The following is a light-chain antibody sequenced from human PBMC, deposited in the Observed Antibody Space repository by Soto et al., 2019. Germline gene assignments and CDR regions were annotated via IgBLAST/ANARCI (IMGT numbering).Light chain of an antibody. Sequence: EIVMTQSPATLSVSPGERATLSCRASQSVSSNLAWYQQKPGQAPRLLIYGGSSRATGIPDRFGGGGSGTDFTLTIIRLAPKDFAVYYCHQYGSSLRTFGQGTKVDIK. CDR1: QSVSSN. CDR3: HQYGSSLRT. J-gene: IGKJ1*01. CDR2: GGS. V-gene: IGKV3-20*01.